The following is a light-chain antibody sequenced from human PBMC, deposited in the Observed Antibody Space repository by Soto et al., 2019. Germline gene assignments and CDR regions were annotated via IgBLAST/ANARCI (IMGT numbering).Light chain of an antibody. CDR1: PSLNRD. Sequence: EIVMTQAPATPSVSPGEGATLSFRASPSLNRDLAWYVQKPGQAPRRVIYGASTWGTGVPPRFTGSGSGTDFTLTISGLQSEDFAVYYCQQYNSWPITFGQGTRLEIK. CDR2: GAS. J-gene: IGKJ5*01. V-gene: IGKV3D-15*01. CDR3: QQYNSWPIT.